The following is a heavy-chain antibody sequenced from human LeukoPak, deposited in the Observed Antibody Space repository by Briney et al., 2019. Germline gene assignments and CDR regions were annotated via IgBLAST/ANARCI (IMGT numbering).Heavy chain of an antibody. V-gene: IGHV3-21*01. CDR1: GFIFSAYS. D-gene: IGHD2-2*01. J-gene: IGHJ3*02. CDR3: ARGVVPAAFDI. Sequence: GRSLRLSCAASGFIFSAYSMNWVRQAPGKGLEWVSSIKSDSSHISYANSVRGRFTISRDNGQNSLYLQINSLRVEDTAVYYCARGVVPAAFDIWGQGTMVTVSS. CDR2: IKSDSSHI.